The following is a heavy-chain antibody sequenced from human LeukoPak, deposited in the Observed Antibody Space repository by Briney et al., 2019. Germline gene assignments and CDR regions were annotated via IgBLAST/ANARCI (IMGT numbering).Heavy chain of an antibody. CDR1: GFTFSSYG. Sequence: GGSLRLSCAASGFTFSSYGMHWVRQAPGKGLEWVAFIRYDGSNKYYADSVKGRFTISRDNSKNTLYLQMNSLRAEDTAVYYCAKDSSRAARHGYDAFDIWGQGTMVTVSS. J-gene: IGHJ3*02. CDR3: AKDSSRAARHGYDAFDI. CDR2: IRYDGSNK. V-gene: IGHV3-30*02. D-gene: IGHD6-6*01.